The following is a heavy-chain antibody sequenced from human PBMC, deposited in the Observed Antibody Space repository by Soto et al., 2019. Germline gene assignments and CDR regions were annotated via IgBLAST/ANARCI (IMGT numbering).Heavy chain of an antibody. V-gene: IGHV5-10-1*01. CDR2: IDPSDSYT. D-gene: IGHD1-7*01. Sequence: RASEDNCTYFGIIWVSQKPGRGLEWMGRIDPSDSYTDYNPAFQGHIIISSDKSTSTVYLQLTTLKASDNGMYYCARPQGGTDWLGPWGQRTLVTLSS. CDR3: ARPQGGTDWLGP. J-gene: IGHJ5*02. CDR1: EDNCTYFG.